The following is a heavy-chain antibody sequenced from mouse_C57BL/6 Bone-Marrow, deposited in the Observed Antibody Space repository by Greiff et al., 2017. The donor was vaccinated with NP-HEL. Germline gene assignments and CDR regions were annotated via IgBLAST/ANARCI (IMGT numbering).Heavy chain of an antibody. V-gene: IGHV3-6*01. CDR2: ISYDGSN. J-gene: IGHJ1*03. CDR3: ARDLYYYGSKYFDV. D-gene: IGHD1-1*01. Sequence: EVQLQESGPGLVKPSQSLSLTCSVTGYSITSGYYWNWIRQFPGNKLEWMGYISYDGSNNYNPSLKNRISITRDTSKNQFFLKLNSVTTEDTATYYCARDLYYYGSKYFDVWGTGTTVTASS. CDR1: GYSITSGYY.